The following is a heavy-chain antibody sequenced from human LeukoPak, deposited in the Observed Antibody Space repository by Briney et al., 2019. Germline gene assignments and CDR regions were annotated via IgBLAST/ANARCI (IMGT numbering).Heavy chain of an antibody. J-gene: IGHJ3*02. Sequence: SVKVSCKASGGTFSSYAISWVRQAPGQGLEWMGGIIPIFGTANYAQKFRGRVTITADKSTSTAYMELSSLRSEDTAVYYCASWQMTTVTTLAFDIWGQGTMVTVSS. CDR2: IIPIFGTA. CDR3: ASWQMTTVTTLAFDI. CDR1: GGTFSSYA. V-gene: IGHV1-69*06. D-gene: IGHD4-17*01.